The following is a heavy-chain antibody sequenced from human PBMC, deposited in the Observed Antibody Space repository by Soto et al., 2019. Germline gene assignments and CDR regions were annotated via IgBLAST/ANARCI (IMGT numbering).Heavy chain of an antibody. J-gene: IGHJ6*01. CDR3: VRNVWWEVGLDAFGL. D-gene: IGHD1-26*01. CDR2: VSKDGTNT. CDR1: GFTFSLFA. V-gene: IGHV3-30-3*01. Sequence: QVQLVESGGGVVQPGRSLRLSCAASGFTFSLFAMHWVRQVPGKGLEWVAAVSKDGTNTYYADSVKGRFTISRDNLKNAVFTKMYNLRTEDAAVYLCVRNVWWEVGLDAFGLWGQGRTVTVSS.